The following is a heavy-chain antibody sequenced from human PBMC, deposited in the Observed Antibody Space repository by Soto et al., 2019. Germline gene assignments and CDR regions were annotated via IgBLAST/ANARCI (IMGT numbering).Heavy chain of an antibody. V-gene: IGHV4-59*08. J-gene: IGHJ4*02. CDR2: IYYSGST. D-gene: IGHD1-26*01. CDR1: GGSISSYY. Sequence: QVQLQESGPGLVKPSETLSLTCTVSGGSISSYYWSWIRQPPGKGLEWIGYIYYSGSTNYNPSLKSRVTISVDTSKNRFSLKLSSVTAADTAVYYCARRYRPGFDCWGQGTLVTVSS. CDR3: ARRYRPGFDC.